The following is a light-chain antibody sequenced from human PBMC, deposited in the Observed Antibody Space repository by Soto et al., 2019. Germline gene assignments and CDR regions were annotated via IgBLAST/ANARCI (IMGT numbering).Light chain of an antibody. V-gene: IGKV1-33*01. CDR2: DAS. CDR3: QQYGNLFT. Sequence: DIQMTQSPSSLSASVGDRVTITCQASHDISNYLNWYQQKPGKAPKLLIYDASNLETGVPSRFSGSGSGTDFSFSISSLQPEDIAIYYCQQYGNLFTFGGGTKVEIK. J-gene: IGKJ4*01. CDR1: HDISNY.